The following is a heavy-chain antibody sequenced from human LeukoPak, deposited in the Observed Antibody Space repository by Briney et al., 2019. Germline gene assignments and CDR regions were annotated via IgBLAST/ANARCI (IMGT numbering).Heavy chain of an antibody. V-gene: IGHV1-2*02. CDR2: INPNSGGT. CDR1: GYTFTDYY. CDR3: ARDLAGGDY. Sequence: ASVKVSCKASGYTFTDYYIHWVRQAPGQGLEWMGWINPNSGGTEYAQNSQGRVTMTRDTSISTAYMELSRLRSDDTAVYYCARDLAGGDYWGQGTLVTVSS. D-gene: IGHD7-27*01. J-gene: IGHJ4*02.